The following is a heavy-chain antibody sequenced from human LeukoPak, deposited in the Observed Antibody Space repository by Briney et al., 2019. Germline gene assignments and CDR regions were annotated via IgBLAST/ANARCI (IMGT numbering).Heavy chain of an antibody. D-gene: IGHD4-23*01. CDR2: ISSSSSTI. V-gene: IGHV3-48*01. Sequence: GGSLRLSCAASGFTFSSYSMNWVRQAPGKGLEWVSYISSSSSTIYYADSVKGRFTISRDNAKNSLYLQMNSLRAEDTAVYYCARGYGGNPSYFDLWGRGTLVTVSS. CDR1: GFTFSSYS. CDR3: ARGYGGNPSYFDL. J-gene: IGHJ2*01.